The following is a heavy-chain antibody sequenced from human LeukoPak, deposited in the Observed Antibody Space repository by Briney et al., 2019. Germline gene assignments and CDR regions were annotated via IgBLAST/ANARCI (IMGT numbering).Heavy chain of an antibody. J-gene: IGHJ4*02. Sequence: SETLSLTCTVSGGSISSSSHYWGWIRQPPGKGLEWIGSIYYSGGTYHNPSLKSRVTISVDTSKNQFSLKLSSVTAADTAVYYCARHDWEYYYGSGSYSDPNFDYWGQGTLVTVSS. V-gene: IGHV4-39*01. CDR2: IYYSGGT. D-gene: IGHD3-10*01. CDR3: ARHDWEYYYGSGSYSDPNFDY. CDR1: GGSISSSSHY.